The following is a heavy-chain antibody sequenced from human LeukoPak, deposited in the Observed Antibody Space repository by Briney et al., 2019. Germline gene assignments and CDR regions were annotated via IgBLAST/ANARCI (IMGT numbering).Heavy chain of an antibody. D-gene: IGHD3-10*01. Sequence: GGSLRLSCAASGFTFSSYAMHWVRQAPGKGLEWVAVISYDGSNKYYADSVKGRFTISRDNSKNTLYLQMNSLRAEDTAVYYCAETLHHYMDVWGKGTTVTVSS. CDR1: GFTFSSYA. V-gene: IGHV3-30-3*01. J-gene: IGHJ6*03. CDR2: ISYDGSNK. CDR3: AETLHHYMDV.